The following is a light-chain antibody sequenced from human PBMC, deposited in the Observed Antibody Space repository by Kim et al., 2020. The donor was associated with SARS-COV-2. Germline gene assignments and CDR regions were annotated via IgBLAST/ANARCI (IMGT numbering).Light chain of an antibody. CDR1: QSVSNNY. CDR3: QKYGAAPWT. Sequence: ENVLTQSPGTLSLSPGERGTLSCRASQSVSNNYLAWYQQKPGQPPRLLIYGASTRATGTPDRFTGSGSGTDFTLTISGLEPEDIALYSCQKYGAAPWTFGQGTKVEI. CDR2: GAS. J-gene: IGKJ1*01. V-gene: IGKV3-20*01.